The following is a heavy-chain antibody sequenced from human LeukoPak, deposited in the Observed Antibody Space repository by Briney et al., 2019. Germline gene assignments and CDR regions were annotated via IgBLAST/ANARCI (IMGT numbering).Heavy chain of an antibody. D-gene: IGHD5-24*01. CDR1: GYTFTSFG. Sequence: ASVKVSCKASGYTFTSFGISWVRQAPGQGLEWMGWISAYNANTNFAQNLQGRVTMTTDTSTSTDYLELSSLRSEDTAVCYCARDNSVRDEAWWFNPWGQGTLVTVSS. CDR3: ARDNSVRDEAWWFNP. CDR2: ISAYNANT. J-gene: IGHJ5*02. V-gene: IGHV1-18*01.